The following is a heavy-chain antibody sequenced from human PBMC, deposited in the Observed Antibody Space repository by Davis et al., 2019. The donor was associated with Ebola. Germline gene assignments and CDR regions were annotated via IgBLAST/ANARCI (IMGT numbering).Heavy chain of an antibody. Sequence: ASVKVSCKASGYIFTNYYIHWVRQAPGQGLEWMGIIKPSSGRTTSALGFQGRLTMTCDTSTNTVHMELSSLRSEDTAGYYCARAFESLVDVPGAVTGAYFDYWGQGTLVTVSS. CDR1: GYIFTNYY. D-gene: IGHD2-2*01. V-gene: IGHV1-46*01. CDR2: IKPSSGRT. CDR3: ARAFESLVDVPGAVTGAYFDY. J-gene: IGHJ4*02.